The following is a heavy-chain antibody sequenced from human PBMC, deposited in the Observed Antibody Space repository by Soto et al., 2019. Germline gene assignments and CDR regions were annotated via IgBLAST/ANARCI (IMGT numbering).Heavy chain of an antibody. J-gene: IGHJ6*02. CDR2: ISYDGSNK. CDR3: AKDSSPIRAIARRMDV. D-gene: IGHD6-13*01. V-gene: IGHV3-30*18. CDR1: GFTFSSYG. Sequence: QVQLVEAGGGVVQPGRSLRLSCAASGFTFSSYGMHWVRQAPGKGLEWVAVISYDGSNKYYADCVKGRFTISRDNSKNTRYLQMNNLRAEDTAVYYCAKDSSPIRAIARRMDVWGQGTTVTVSS.